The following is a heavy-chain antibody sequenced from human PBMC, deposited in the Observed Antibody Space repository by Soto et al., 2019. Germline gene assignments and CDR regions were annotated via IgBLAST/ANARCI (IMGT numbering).Heavy chain of an antibody. CDR2: IYYSGST. CDR3: ARDGVSVTTRISGY. V-gene: IGHV4-61*01. CDR1: GGSVSSGSYY. Sequence: SETLSLTCTVSGGSVSSGSYYWSWIRQPPGKGLEWIGYIYYSGSTNYNSSLKSRVTISVDTSKNQFSLQLSSVTAADTAVYYCARDGVSVTTRISGYWGQGTLVTVSS. D-gene: IGHD4-4*01. J-gene: IGHJ4*02.